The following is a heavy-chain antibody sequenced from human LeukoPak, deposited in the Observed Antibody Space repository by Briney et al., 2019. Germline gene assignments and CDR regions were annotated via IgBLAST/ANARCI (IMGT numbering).Heavy chain of an antibody. J-gene: IGHJ4*02. CDR3: AREDVYYFDY. CDR2: ISAYNGNT. V-gene: IGHV1-18*04. CDR1: GYTFTGYY. Sequence: ASVKVSCKASGYTFTGYYMHWVRQAPGQGLEWMGWISAYNGNTNYAQKLQGRVTMTTDTSTSTAYMELRSLRSDDTAVYYCAREDVYYFDYWGQGTLVTVSS.